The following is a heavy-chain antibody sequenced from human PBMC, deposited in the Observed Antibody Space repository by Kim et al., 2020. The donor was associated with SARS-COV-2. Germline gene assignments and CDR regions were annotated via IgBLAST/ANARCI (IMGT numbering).Heavy chain of an antibody. V-gene: IGHV4-4*07. D-gene: IGHD6-6*01. CDR2: FYTSGGT. CDR3: ARESNYYGMDV. Sequence: SETLSLTCIVSGDSISTYYWSWIRQPAGKGLEWIGRFYTSGGTNYNPSLKSRVTTSVDTSKNHFSLKLSSVTAADTAVYYCARESNYYGMDVWGQGTTV. J-gene: IGHJ6*02. CDR1: GDSISTYY.